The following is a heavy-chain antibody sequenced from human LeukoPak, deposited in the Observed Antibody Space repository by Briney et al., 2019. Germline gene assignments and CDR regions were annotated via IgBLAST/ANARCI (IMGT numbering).Heavy chain of an antibody. CDR2: INPNSGGT. CDR3: ARVAGTLLNYHFDY. CDR1: GYTFTGYY. V-gene: IGHV1-2*02. D-gene: IGHD4-11*01. Sequence: ASVKVSCKASGYTFTGYYMHWVRQAPGQGLEWMGWINPNSGGTNYAQKFQGRVTMTRDTSISTAYMELSRLRSDDTAVYYCARVAGTLLNYHFDYWGQGTLVTVSS. J-gene: IGHJ4*02.